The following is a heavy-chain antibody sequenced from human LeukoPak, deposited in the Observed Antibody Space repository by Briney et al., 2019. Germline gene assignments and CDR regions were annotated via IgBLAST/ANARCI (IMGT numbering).Heavy chain of an antibody. J-gene: IGHJ3*02. D-gene: IGHD2-21*01. CDR1: GFTVSDHY. V-gene: IGHV3-53*01. CDR3: ARPRVSGDFDI. Sequence: GGSLRLSCAASGFTVSDHYMSWVRQAPGKGLEWVSVIYTGGGTFYADSVKGRFTISRHNSKNTLYLQMNSLRDEDTAVYYCARPRVSGDFDIWGQGTMVTVSS. CDR2: IYTGGGT.